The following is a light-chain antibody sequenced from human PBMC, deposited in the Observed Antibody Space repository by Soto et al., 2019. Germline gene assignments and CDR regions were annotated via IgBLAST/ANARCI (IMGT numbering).Light chain of an antibody. Sequence: DIQMTQSPSTMSASVGDRVTITCRASETTSIWLAWYQQKPGKAPKLLIYKASSLESGVPSRFSGSGSGTEFTLTISSLQPDDFATYYCQQYNSFPLTFGGGTKVEIK. CDR3: QQYNSFPLT. CDR2: KAS. V-gene: IGKV1-5*03. J-gene: IGKJ4*01. CDR1: ETTSIW.